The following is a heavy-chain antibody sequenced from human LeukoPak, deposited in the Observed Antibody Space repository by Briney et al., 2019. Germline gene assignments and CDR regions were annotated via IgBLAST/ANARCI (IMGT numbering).Heavy chain of an antibody. D-gene: IGHD3-22*01. CDR3: ARDLSGDYDSSEIDY. J-gene: IGHJ4*02. Sequence: SVKGRFTISRDNAKNSMYLQMKSLRVEDTAVYYCARDLSGDYDSSEIDYWGQGTLVTVSS. V-gene: IGHV3-21*01.